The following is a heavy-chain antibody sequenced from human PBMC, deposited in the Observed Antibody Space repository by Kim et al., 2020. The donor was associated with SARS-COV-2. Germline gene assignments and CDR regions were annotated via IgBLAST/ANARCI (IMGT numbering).Heavy chain of an antibody. CDR3: AKDRVSGYYYSSVFDY. J-gene: IGHJ4*02. Sequence: GGSLRLFCAASGFTFSSYAMSWVRQAPGKGLEWVSAISGSGGSTYYADSVKGRFTISRDNSKNTLYLQMNSLRAEDTAVYYCAKDRVSGYYYSSVFDYWGQGTLVTVSS. D-gene: IGHD3-22*01. CDR2: ISGSGGST. V-gene: IGHV3-23*01. CDR1: GFTFSSYA.